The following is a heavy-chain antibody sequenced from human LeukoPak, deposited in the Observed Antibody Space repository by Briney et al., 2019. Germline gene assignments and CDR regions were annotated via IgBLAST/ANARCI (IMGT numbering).Heavy chain of an antibody. CDR2: ISYDGSNK. Sequence: PGGSLRLSCEASGFTFSSYAMHWVRQAPGKGLEWVAVISYDGSNKYYADSVKGRFTISRDNSKNTLYLQMNSLRAEDTAVYYCARGGGIVGATQDIWGQGTMVTVSS. CDR3: ARGGGIVGATQDI. J-gene: IGHJ3*02. D-gene: IGHD1-26*01. CDR1: GFTFSSYA. V-gene: IGHV3-30-3*01.